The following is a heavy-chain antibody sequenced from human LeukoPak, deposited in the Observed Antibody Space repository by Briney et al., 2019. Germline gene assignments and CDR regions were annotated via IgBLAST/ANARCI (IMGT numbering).Heavy chain of an antibody. CDR3: ARTHGDYDNAFDI. V-gene: IGHV3-9*03. CDR2: ITWDSDTK. D-gene: IGHD4-17*01. CDR1: GFTFDHYA. J-gene: IGHJ3*02. Sequence: PGGSLRLSCAASGFTFDHYAMHWVRQPPGKGLEWVSGITWDSDTKGYADSVKGRFTISRDNAKNSLYLQMNYLRTEDMAGYYSARTHGDYDNAFDIWGQGTVVIVSS.